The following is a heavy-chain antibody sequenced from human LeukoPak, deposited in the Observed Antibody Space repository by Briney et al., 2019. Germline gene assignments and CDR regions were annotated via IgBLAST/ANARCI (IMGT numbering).Heavy chain of an antibody. CDR3: ARGEYSSGWYRQGEFDY. V-gene: IGHV4-34*01. J-gene: IGHJ4*02. Sequence: SETLSLTCAVYGGSFSGYYWSWIRQPPGKGLEWIGEINHSGSTNYNPSLKSRVTISVDTSKNQFSLKLSSVTAADTAVYYCARGEYSSGWYRQGEFDYWGQGTLVTVSS. CDR2: INHSGST. D-gene: IGHD6-19*01. CDR1: GGSFSGYY.